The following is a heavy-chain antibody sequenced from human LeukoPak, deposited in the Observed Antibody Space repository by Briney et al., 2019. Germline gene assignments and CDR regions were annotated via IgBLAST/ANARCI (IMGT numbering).Heavy chain of an antibody. V-gene: IGHV4-59*01. CDR3: ARAGDTATDFYYYYMDV. D-gene: IGHD5-18*01. CDR1: GGSISSYY. J-gene: IGHJ6*03. CDR2: IHYSGST. Sequence: SETLSLTCTVSGGSISSYYWSWIRQPPGKGLEWIGYIHYSGSTNSNPSLKSRVTISVDTSKNQFSLKLSSVTAADTAVYYRARAGDTATDFYYYYMDVWGKGTTVTVSS.